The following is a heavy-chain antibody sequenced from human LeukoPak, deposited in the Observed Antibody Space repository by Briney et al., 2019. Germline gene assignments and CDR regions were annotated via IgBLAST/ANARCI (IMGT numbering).Heavy chain of an antibody. V-gene: IGHV3-30-3*01. CDR2: ISFDASNE. Sequence: PGGSLRLSCAASGFSFSSYAMHWVRQAPGKGLEWVAVISFDASNEYYADSVKGRFTISRDNSKNTLYLQMNSLRAEDTAVYYCARPYSSGWYGDFDYWGQGTLVTVSS. CDR3: ARPYSSGWYGDFDY. CDR1: GFSFSSYA. J-gene: IGHJ4*02. D-gene: IGHD6-19*01.